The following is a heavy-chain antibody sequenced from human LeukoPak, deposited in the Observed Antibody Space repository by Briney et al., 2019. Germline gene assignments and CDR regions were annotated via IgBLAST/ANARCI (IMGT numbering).Heavy chain of an antibody. V-gene: IGHV4-39*01. D-gene: IGHD3-16*01. CDR3: GQGRYDYVWGSPYYFDY. J-gene: IGHJ4*01. CDR1: GGSISRSSYY. CDR2: IDYSGST. Sequence: PSETLSLTCTVSGGSISRSSYYCGWIRSPPRKRLEWSGRIDYSGSTYYNPSLKRRVTISVDTSKNQCSLKLSSVTAADTGVYDCGQGRYDYVWGSPYYFDYWGHGTLVTVSS.